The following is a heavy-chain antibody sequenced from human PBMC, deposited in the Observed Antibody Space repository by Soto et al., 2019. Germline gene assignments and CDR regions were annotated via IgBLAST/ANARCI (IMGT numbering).Heavy chain of an antibody. Sequence: QVQLQESGPGLVKPSQTLSLTCTVSGGSISSGGYYWSWIRQHPGKGLEWIGYIYYSGSTYYNPSLKSRVTISVDTSKNQFSLKLSSVTAADAAVYYCARGESYYYYYGMDVWGQGTTVTVSS. CDR2: IYYSGST. CDR1: GGSISSGGYY. J-gene: IGHJ6*02. CDR3: ARGESYYYYYGMDV. V-gene: IGHV4-31*03.